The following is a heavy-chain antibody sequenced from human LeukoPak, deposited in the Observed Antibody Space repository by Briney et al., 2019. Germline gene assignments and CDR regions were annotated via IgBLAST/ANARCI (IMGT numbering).Heavy chain of an antibody. V-gene: IGHV4-59*01. CDR1: GGSISSYY. Sequence: SETPSLTCTVSGGSISSYYWSWIRQPPGKGLEWIGYIYYSGSTNYNPSLKSRVTISVDTSKNQFSLKLSSVTAADTAVYYCARDLRNYYDSSGYYHLKNPNWFDPWGQGTLVTVSS. D-gene: IGHD3-22*01. CDR2: IYYSGST. CDR3: ARDLRNYYDSSGYYHLKNPNWFDP. J-gene: IGHJ5*02.